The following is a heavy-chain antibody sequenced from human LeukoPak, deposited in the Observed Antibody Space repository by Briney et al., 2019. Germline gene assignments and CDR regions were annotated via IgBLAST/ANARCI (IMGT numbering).Heavy chain of an antibody. CDR1: GFTFSGSA. CDR2: IDKKDKGYATAT. J-gene: IGHJ3*02. Sequence: GGSLRLSCAASGFTFSGSAIHWVRQSSGKGLEWVGQIDKKDKGYATATAYAASVKGRFTISRDNAKSTLYLQMNSLRAEDTAVYYCATPSVHPEAFDIWGQGTMVTVSS. D-gene: IGHD1-1*01. CDR3: ATPSVHPEAFDI. V-gene: IGHV3-73*01.